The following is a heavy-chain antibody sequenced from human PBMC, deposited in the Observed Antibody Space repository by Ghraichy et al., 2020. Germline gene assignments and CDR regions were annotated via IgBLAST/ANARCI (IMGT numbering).Heavy chain of an antibody. CDR2: INPSGGST. Sequence: ASVKVSCKASGFTFTSYYMHWVRQAPGQGLEWMGIINPSGGSTSYAQKFQGRVTMTRDTSTSTVYMDLSSLRSEDTAVYYCARVIDATDAFDIWGQGTMVTVSS. V-gene: IGHV1-46*03. CDR3: ARVIDATDAFDI. J-gene: IGHJ3*02. CDR1: GFTFTSYY.